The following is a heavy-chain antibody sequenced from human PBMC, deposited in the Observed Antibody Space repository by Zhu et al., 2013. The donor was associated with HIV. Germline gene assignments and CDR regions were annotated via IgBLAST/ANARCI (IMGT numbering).Heavy chain of an antibody. CDR2: IIPISGTT. D-gene: IGHD4-17*01. CDR1: VGTFSNYA. CDR3: ARPLRHDAFDI. J-gene: IGHJ3*02. Sequence: QVQLVHSGAEVKKPGSSVKVSCKASVGTFSNYALSWVRQAPGQGLEWMGGIIPISGTTNYAQTFQGRVTITADESTSTAYMELSSLRSEDTAVYYCARPLRHDAFDIWGQGTMVTVSS. V-gene: IGHV1-69*01.